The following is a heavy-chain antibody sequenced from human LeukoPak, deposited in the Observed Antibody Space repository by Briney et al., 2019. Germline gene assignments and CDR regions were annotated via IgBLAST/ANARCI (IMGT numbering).Heavy chain of an antibody. CDR3: ARDRGDEGWFDP. CDR1: GFTFSSYA. Sequence: GGSPRLSCAASGFTFSSYAIHWVRQAPGKGLEWVAVISDDGSNKYYADSVKGRFTISRDNSKNTLYLQMNSLRAEDTAAYYCARDRGDEGWFDPWGQGTLVTVSS. V-gene: IGHV3-30*01. D-gene: IGHD3-10*01. J-gene: IGHJ5*02. CDR2: ISDDGSNK.